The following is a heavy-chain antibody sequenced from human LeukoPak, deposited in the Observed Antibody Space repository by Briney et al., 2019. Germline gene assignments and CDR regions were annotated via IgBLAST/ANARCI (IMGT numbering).Heavy chain of an antibody. J-gene: IGHJ4*02. CDR1: GFTFSSNG. CDR3: AEGRGGDRKYYFDY. Sequence: PGGSLRLSCAASGFTFSSNGMHWVRQAPGKGLEWVAVISYDGSNKYYADSVKGRFTISRDNSKNTLYLQMNSLRAEDTAVYYCAEGRGGDRKYYFDYWGQGTLVTVSS. V-gene: IGHV3-30*18. CDR2: ISYDGSNK. D-gene: IGHD2-21*02.